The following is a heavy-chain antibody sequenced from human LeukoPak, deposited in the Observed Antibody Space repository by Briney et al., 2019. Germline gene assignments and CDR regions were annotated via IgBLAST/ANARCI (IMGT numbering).Heavy chain of an antibody. Sequence: GGSLRLSCAASGFTFSSYAMSWVRQAPGKGLVWVSRIYVDGRTTSYADSVKGRFTISRDNAKNTVYLEMNSLSVEDTATYYCIRDFRSADLWGQGTLVTVTS. CDR2: IYVDGRTT. J-gene: IGHJ5*02. CDR3: IRDFRSADL. V-gene: IGHV3-74*01. CDR1: GFTFSSYA.